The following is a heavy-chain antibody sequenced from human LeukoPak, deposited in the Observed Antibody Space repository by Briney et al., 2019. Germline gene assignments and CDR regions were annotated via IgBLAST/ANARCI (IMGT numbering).Heavy chain of an antibody. V-gene: IGHV3-30*04. CDR2: ISYDGSNK. D-gene: IGHD2-2*01. CDR3: ARDNIVVVPAASYYYYGMDV. J-gene: IGHJ6*02. CDR1: GFTFSSYA. Sequence: PGGSLRLSCAASGFTFSSYAMHWVRQAPGKGLEWVAVISYDGSNKYYADSVKGRFTISRDNSKNTLYLQMNSLRAEDTAVYYCARDNIVVVPAASYYYYGMDVWGQGTTVTVSS.